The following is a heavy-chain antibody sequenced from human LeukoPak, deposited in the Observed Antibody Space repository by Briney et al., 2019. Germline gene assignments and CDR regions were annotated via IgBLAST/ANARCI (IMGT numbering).Heavy chain of an antibody. CDR1: GFTFTKYW. Sequence: GGSLRLSCAASGFTFTKYWMSWVRQAPGKRPECVASINQDESVKRYVDSAKGRFTISRDNTQNSVYLEMNSLTAEDTALYYCARDLWAQQEGDGFDIWGQGTMVTVSS. J-gene: IGHJ3*02. CDR2: INQDESVK. V-gene: IGHV3-7*03. D-gene: IGHD6-13*01. CDR3: ARDLWAQQEGDGFDI.